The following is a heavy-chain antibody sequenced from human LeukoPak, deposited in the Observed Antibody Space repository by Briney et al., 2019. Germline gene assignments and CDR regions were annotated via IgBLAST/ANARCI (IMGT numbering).Heavy chain of an antibody. Sequence: GGSLKLSCAASGFTFSGSAMHWVRQASGKGLEWVGRIRSKANSYATAYAASVKGRFTISRDDSKNTAYLQMNSLKTEDTAVYYCTAKADIGYFDWLLHLFDYWGQGTLVTVSS. CDR1: GFTFSGSA. V-gene: IGHV3-73*01. J-gene: IGHJ4*02. CDR3: TAKADIGYFDWLLHLFDY. D-gene: IGHD3-9*01. CDR2: IRSKANSYAT.